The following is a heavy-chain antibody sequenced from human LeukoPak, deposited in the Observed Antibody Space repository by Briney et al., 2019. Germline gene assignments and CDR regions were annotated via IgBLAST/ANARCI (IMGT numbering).Heavy chain of an antibody. V-gene: IGHV1-69*01. CDR3: ACWSPGGYYDILTGYYPNWFDP. J-gene: IGHJ5*02. CDR2: IIPIFGTA. Sequence: SVKVSCKASGGTFSSYAISWVRQAPGQGLEWLGGIIPIFGTANYAQKFQGRVTITADESTSTAYMELSSLRSEDTAVYYCACWSPGGYYDILTGYYPNWFDPWGQGTLVTVSS. CDR1: GGTFSSYA. D-gene: IGHD3-9*01.